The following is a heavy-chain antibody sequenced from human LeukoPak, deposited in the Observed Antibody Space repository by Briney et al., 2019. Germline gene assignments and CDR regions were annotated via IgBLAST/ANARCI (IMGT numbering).Heavy chain of an antibody. CDR1: GFTFSSW. J-gene: IGHJ3*02. D-gene: IGHD3-22*01. CDR2: INSDGSTT. Sequence: GGSLRLSCAASGFTFSSWMHWVRQAPGKGLVWVSRINSDGSTTSYADSVMGRCTISRDNAKNTLYLQMNSLRAEDTAVYYCARGPKLGYYDSSGYKVSAFDIWGQGTMVTVSS. V-gene: IGHV3-74*01. CDR3: ARGPKLGYYDSSGYKVSAFDI.